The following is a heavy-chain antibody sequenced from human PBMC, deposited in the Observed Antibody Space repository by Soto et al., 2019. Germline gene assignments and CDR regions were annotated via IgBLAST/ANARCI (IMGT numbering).Heavy chain of an antibody. D-gene: IGHD3-22*01. V-gene: IGHV4-4*02. Sequence: PSETLSLTCLVSGDSIKTNYWWAWVRQPPGKGLEWIGEIYYAGTTTYNPSLQSRVSISVDTSKNEVSLKLTSVTAADTAVYFCARLGAYYQAMDSWGQGTLVTVSS. CDR1: GDSIKTNYW. CDR3: ARLGAYYQAMDS. J-gene: IGHJ1*01. CDR2: IYYAGTT.